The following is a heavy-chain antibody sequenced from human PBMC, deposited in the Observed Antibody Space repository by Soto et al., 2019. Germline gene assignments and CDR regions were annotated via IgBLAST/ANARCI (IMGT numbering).Heavy chain of an antibody. CDR3: ARDWGYCSGGTCHYGMDV. J-gene: IGHJ6*02. V-gene: IGHV3-48*02. D-gene: IGHD2-15*01. Sequence: EVQLVESGGGLVQPGGSLRLSCAASGFTFGSYRVNWVRQAPGKGLEWISYISSTSSTMYYADSVKGRFTISRDNAKNSLYLQMNTLRDEDTAMYYCARDWGYCSGGTCHYGMDVWGQGTTVTVSS. CDR1: GFTFGSYR. CDR2: ISSTSSTM.